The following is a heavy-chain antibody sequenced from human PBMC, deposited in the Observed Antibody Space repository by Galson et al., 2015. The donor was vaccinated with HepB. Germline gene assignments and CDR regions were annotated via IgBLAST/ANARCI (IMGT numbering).Heavy chain of an antibody. CDR1: GGTFSSYA. V-gene: IGHV1-69*06. CDR2: IIPIFGTA. J-gene: IGHJ4*02. CDR3: AREPYDSSDGHPHYFDY. Sequence: SVKVSCKASGGTFSSYAISWVRQAPGQGLEWMGGIIPIFGTANYAQKFQGRVTITADKSTSTAYMELSSLRSEDTAVYYCAREPYDSSDGHPHYFDYWGQGTLVTVSS. D-gene: IGHD3-22*01.